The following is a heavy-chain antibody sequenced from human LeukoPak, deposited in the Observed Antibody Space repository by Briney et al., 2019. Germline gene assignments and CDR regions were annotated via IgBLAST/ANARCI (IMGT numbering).Heavy chain of an antibody. CDR2: ISAYNGNT. V-gene: IGHV1-18*01. CDR3: ARDVGSSWPPVPDV. Sequence: VSVKVSCKASGNTFTSNGISWVRQAPGQGLEWMGWISAYNGNTNYAQKVQGRVTMTTDTSTSTAYMELRSLRPDDTAVYYCARDVGSSWPPVPDVWGQGTTVTVSS. J-gene: IGHJ6*02. CDR1: GNTFTSNG. D-gene: IGHD6-13*01.